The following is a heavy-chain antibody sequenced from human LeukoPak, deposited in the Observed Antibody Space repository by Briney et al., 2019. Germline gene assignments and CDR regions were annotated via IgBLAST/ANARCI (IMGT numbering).Heavy chain of an antibody. CDR2: INHSGST. Sequence: PSETLSLTCAVYGGSFSGYYWSWIRQPPGKGLEWIGEINHSGSTNYNPSLKSRVTISVGTSKNQFSLKLSSVTAADTAVYYCARSTGFGYDFWSGPLYYFDYWGQGTLVTVSS. CDR3: ARSTGFGYDFWSGPLYYFDY. D-gene: IGHD3-3*01. J-gene: IGHJ4*02. CDR1: GGSFSGYY. V-gene: IGHV4-34*01.